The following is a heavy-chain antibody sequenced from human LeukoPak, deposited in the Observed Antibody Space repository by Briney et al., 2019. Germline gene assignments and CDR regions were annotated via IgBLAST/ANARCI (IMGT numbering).Heavy chain of an antibody. Sequence: GGSLRLSCAASGFTFSSYAMSWVRQAPGKGLEWVSAISGGGGSTYYADSVKGRFTISRDNSKNTLYLQMNSLGAEDTAVYYCAKVFARGVFGVVKVRYFDYWGQGTLVTVSS. J-gene: IGHJ4*02. V-gene: IGHV3-23*01. CDR2: ISGGGGST. CDR1: GFTFSSYA. D-gene: IGHD3-3*01. CDR3: AKVFARGVFGVVKVRYFDY.